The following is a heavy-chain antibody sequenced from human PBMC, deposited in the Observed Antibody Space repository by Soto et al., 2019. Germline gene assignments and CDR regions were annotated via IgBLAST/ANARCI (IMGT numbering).Heavy chain of an antibody. V-gene: IGHV4-39*07. CDR3: ARDHSGSLDY. CDR1: GGSISSTTYY. D-gene: IGHD1-26*01. J-gene: IGHJ4*02. Sequence: SETLSLTCTVSGGSISSTTYYWGWIRQPPGKGLEWIGAIYYSGRTYYNPSLESRVTISVDTSKNQFSLKLSSVTAADTAVYYCARDHSGSLDYWGQGTLVTVSS. CDR2: IYYSGRT.